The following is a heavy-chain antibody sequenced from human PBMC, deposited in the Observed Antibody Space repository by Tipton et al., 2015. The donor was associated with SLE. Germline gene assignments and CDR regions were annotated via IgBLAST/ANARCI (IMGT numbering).Heavy chain of an antibody. V-gene: IGHV1-18*01. J-gene: IGHJ4*02. Sequence: SGPEVKVSCKASGYTFTSYGLTWVRQAPGQGLEWMGWSGAHNGNTNYAQKFQGRVTITADTSTGIAYMELRSLRSDDSAVYYCARDDIEVPAALIDYWGQGTLVTVSS. CDR3: ARDDIEVPAALIDY. CDR2: SGAHNGNT. CDR1: GYTFTSYG. D-gene: IGHD2-2*01.